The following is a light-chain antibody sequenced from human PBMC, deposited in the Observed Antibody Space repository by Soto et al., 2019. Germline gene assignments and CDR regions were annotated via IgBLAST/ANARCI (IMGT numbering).Light chain of an antibody. CDR2: DAS. CDR1: QSVGLS. J-gene: IGKJ1*01. CDR3: QQRTSWPPWT. Sequence: VVLTQSLATLSFSPLRRATLSCRPSQSVGLSLAWYQQKPGQAPRLLIYDASERASGIPARFSGSGSGTDFTLTISSLEPEDFAVYYCQQRTSWPPWTFGQGTKVDIK. V-gene: IGKV3-11*01.